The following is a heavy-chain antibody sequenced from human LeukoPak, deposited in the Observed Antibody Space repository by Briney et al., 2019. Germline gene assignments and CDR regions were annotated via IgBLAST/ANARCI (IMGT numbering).Heavy chain of an antibody. V-gene: IGHV1-18*01. CDR2: ISAYNGNT. J-gene: IGHJ4*02. D-gene: IGHD3-22*01. CDR3: AGDYGLYYDSSGYYAY. Sequence: GASVKVSCKASGYTFTSYDINWVRQATGQGLEWMGWISAYNGNTNYAQKLQGRVTMTTDTSTSTAYMELRSLRSDDTAVYYCAGDYGLYYDSSGYYAYWGQGTLVTVSS. CDR1: GYTFTSYD.